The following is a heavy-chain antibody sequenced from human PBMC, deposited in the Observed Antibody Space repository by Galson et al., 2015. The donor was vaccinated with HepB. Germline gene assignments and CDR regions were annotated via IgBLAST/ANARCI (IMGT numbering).Heavy chain of an antibody. Sequence: ETLSLTCTVSGGSISSYYWSWIRQPPGKGLEWIGYIYYSGSTNYNPSLKSRVTISVDTSKNQFSLKLSSVTAADTAVYYCARGRGRRINTILPFGVGYFDYWGQGTLVTVSS. CDR2: IYYSGST. D-gene: IGHD3-9*01. V-gene: IGHV4-59*01. CDR1: GGSISSYY. CDR3: ARGRGRRINTILPFGVGYFDY. J-gene: IGHJ4*02.